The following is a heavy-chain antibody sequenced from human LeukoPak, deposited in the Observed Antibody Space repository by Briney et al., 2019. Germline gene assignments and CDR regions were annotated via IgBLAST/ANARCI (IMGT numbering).Heavy chain of an antibody. D-gene: IGHD3-10*01. V-gene: IGHV1-2*02. CDR3: TRDLLGGSGTFDP. CDR1: GYTFTGYY. CDR2: INPDSGDT. J-gene: IGHJ5*02. Sequence: ASVEVSCKASGYTFTGYYLHWVRQAPGQGLEWMGWINPDSGDTNYLQKFQGRVTMTRDTSISTAYMELSRLRSDDTAVYYCTRDLLGGSGTFDPWGQGTLVTVSS.